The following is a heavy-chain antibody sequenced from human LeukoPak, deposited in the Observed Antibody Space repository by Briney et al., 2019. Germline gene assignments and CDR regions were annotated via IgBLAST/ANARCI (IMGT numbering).Heavy chain of an antibody. D-gene: IGHD5-12*01. CDR3: ARGADIVAPDDFDY. CDR1: GYSFTSYN. Sequence: EASVKVSCKASGYSFTSYNINWVRQATGQGLEWMGWMNPNSGNTGYAQKFQGRVTMTRNTSISTAYMEVSSLRSEDTAVYYCARGADIVAPDDFDYWGQGTLVTVSS. CDR2: MNPNSGNT. J-gene: IGHJ4*02. V-gene: IGHV1-8*01.